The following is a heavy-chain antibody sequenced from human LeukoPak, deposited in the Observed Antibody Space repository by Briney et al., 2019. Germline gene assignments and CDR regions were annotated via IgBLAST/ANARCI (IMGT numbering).Heavy chain of an antibody. J-gene: IGHJ4*02. D-gene: IGHD1-26*01. V-gene: IGHV4-39*01. CDR3: ARRGGSGRAFDY. CDR1: GASISGGTYY. Sequence: SETLSLTCSVTGASISGGTYYWGWIRQPPGKGLEWIGSIYYTGSTYDNPSLKSRVTISVDTSKNQFSLKLSSVTAADTAVYYCARRGGSGRAFDYWGQGTLVTVSS. CDR2: IYYTGST.